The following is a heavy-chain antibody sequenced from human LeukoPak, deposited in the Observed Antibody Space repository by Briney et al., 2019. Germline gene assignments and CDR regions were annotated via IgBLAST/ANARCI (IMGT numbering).Heavy chain of an antibody. J-gene: IGHJ4*02. V-gene: IGHV4-59*01. Sequence: PSETLSLTCTVSGASINNYYWSWIRQPPGKGLEWIGYIYYSGSTNYNPSLKSRVTISVDTSKNQFSLKLNSVTAADTAVYYCARGLYYDTSYWGQGTLVTVSS. CDR1: GASINNYY. CDR2: IYYSGST. CDR3: ARGLYYDTSY. D-gene: IGHD3-9*01.